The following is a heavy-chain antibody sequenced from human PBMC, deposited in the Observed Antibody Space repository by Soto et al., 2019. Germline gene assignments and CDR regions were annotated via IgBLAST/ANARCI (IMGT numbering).Heavy chain of an antibody. CDR1: GYSFTGYW. CDR3: TTDLLGATGTTAPGYYYYGMDV. J-gene: IGHJ6*02. CDR2: IYPGDSDT. D-gene: IGHD1-1*01. V-gene: IGHV5-51*01. Sequence: PGESLKISCKSSGYSFTGYWIGWVRQMPGKGLEWMGIIYPGDSDTRYSPSFQGQVTISADKSISTAYLQMNSLKTEDTAVYYCTTDLLGATGTTAPGYYYYGMDVWGQGTTVTVSS.